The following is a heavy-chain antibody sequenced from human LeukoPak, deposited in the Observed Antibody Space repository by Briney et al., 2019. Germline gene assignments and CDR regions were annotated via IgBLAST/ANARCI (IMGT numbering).Heavy chain of an antibody. Sequence: SETLSLTCTVSGGSISSYYWSWIRQPPGKGLEWIGYIYYSGSTNYNPSLESRVTISVDTSKNQFSLKLSSVTAADTAVYYCARVGVSGALDYWGQGTLVTVSS. CDR3: ARVGVSGALDY. D-gene: IGHD7-27*01. CDR2: IYYSGST. V-gene: IGHV4-59*01. CDR1: GGSISSYY. J-gene: IGHJ4*02.